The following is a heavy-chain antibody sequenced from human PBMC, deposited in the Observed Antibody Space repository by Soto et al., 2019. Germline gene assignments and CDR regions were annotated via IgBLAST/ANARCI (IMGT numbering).Heavy chain of an antibody. D-gene: IGHD6-19*01. CDR2: IIPIFGTA. Sequence: SVKVSCKASGGTFSSYAISWVRQAPGQGLEWMGGIIPIFGTANYAQRFQGRVTITADESTSTAHMELSSLRSEDTAVYYCARVPFMGAVGYFYSYYFSGFDVWGQGTTVTVSS. J-gene: IGHJ6*02. V-gene: IGHV1-69*13. CDR3: ARVPFMGAVGYFYSYYFSGFDV. CDR1: GGTFSSYA.